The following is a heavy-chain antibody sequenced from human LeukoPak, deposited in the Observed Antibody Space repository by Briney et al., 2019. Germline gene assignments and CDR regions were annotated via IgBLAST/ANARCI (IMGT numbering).Heavy chain of an antibody. V-gene: IGHV3-23*01. J-gene: IGHJ4*02. D-gene: IGHD3-10*01. Sequence: PGGSLRLSCAASGFTFSSYAMSWVRQAPGKGLEWVSAISGSGGCTYYADSVKGRFTISRDNSKNTLYLQMNSLRAEDTAVYYCAKDMVRGVMVKVIDYWGQGTLVTVSS. CDR1: GFTFSSYA. CDR3: AKDMVRGVMVKVIDY. CDR2: ISGSGGCT.